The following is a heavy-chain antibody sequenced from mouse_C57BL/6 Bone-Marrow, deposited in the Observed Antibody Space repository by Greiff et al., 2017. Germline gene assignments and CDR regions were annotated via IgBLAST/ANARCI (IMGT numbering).Heavy chain of an antibody. CDR3: ARHGGYYVYYFDY. CDR2: ISSGGSYT. V-gene: IGHV5-6*01. CDR1: GFTFSSYG. J-gene: IGHJ2*01. Sequence: EVQLVESGGDLVKPGGSLKLSCAASGFTFSSYGMSWVRQTPDKRLEWVATISSGGSYTYYPDSVKGRFTISSDNAKNTLYLQMSSLKSEDTAMYYCARHGGYYVYYFDYWGQGTTLTVSS. D-gene: IGHD2-3*01.